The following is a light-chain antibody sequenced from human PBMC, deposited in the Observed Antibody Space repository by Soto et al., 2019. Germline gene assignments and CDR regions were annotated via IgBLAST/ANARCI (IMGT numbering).Light chain of an antibody. CDR1: SSDGGGYDY. CDR2: EVS. Sequence: QSALTQPASVSGSPGQSITISCTGTSSDGGGYDYVSWYQQHPGKAPKLMIYEVSNRPSGVSNRFYGSKSGNTASLTISGLQAEDEADYYCSSYTSRSTRVFGGGTKVTVL. CDR3: SSYTSRSTRV. J-gene: IGLJ2*01. V-gene: IGLV2-14*01.